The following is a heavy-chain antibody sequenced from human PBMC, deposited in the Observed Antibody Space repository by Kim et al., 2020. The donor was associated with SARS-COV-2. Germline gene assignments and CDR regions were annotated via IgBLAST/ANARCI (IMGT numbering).Heavy chain of an antibody. J-gene: IGHJ3*02. CDR3: ATAVGYCSSTSCYRDDAFDI. Sequence: SVKVSCKASGGTFSSYAISWVRQAPGQGLEWMGRIIPILGIANYAQKFQGRVTITADKSTSTAYMELSSLRSEDTAVYYCATAVGYCSSTSCYRDDAFDIWGQGTMVTVSS. D-gene: IGHD2-2*02. V-gene: IGHV1-69*04. CDR2: IIPILGIA. CDR1: GGTFSSYA.